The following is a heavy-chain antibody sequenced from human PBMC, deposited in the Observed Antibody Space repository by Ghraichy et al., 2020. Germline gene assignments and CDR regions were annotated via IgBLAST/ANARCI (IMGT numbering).Heavy chain of an antibody. V-gene: IGHV4-61*01. J-gene: IGHJ4*02. Sequence: SETLSLTCTVSGGSVSSGSYYWSWIRQPPGKGLEWIGYIYYSGSTNYNPSLKSRVTISVDTSKNQFSLKLSSLTAADSAVYYCARVLRIAAAGSPDYWGPGTMVTFSS. CDR2: IYYSGST. D-gene: IGHD6-13*01. CDR1: GGSVSSGSYY. CDR3: ARVLRIAAAGSPDY.